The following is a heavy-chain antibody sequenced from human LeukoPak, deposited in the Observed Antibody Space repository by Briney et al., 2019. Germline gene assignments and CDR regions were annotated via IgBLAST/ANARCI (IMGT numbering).Heavy chain of an antibody. CDR1: GGTFSSYA. Sequence: SVKVSCKASGGTFSSYAISWVRQAPGQGLEWMGSIIPILGIANYAQKFQGRVTITADKSTSTAYMELSSLRSEDTAVYYCARGSGYSYGYVYYGMDVWGQGTTVTVSS. CDR2: IIPILGIA. J-gene: IGHJ6*02. CDR3: ARGSGYSYGYVYYGMDV. V-gene: IGHV1-69*04. D-gene: IGHD5-18*01.